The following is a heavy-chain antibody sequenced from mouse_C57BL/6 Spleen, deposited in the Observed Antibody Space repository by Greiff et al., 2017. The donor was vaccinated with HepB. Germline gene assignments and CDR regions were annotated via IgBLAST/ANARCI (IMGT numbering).Heavy chain of an antibody. CDR3: ARSGSSYFDY. J-gene: IGHJ2*01. V-gene: IGHV1-69*01. Sequence: QVQLQQPGAELVMPGASVKLSCKASGYTFTSYWMHWVKQRPGQGLEWIGEIDPSDSYTNYNQKFKGKSTLTVDKSSSTAYMQLSSLTSEDSAVYYSARSGSSYFDYWGQGTTLTVSS. D-gene: IGHD3-1*01. CDR2: IDPSDSYT. CDR1: GYTFTSYW.